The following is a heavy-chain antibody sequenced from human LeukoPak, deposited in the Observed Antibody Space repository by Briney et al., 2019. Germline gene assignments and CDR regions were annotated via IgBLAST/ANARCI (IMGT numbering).Heavy chain of an antibody. J-gene: IGHJ4*02. Sequence: SVKVSCKASGGTFSSYAISWVRQAPGQGLEWMGRIIPIFGTANYAQKFQGRVTITTDESTSTAYMELSSLRSEDTAVYYCARGELGHDYGDPTSHFDYWGQGTLVTVSS. CDR2: IIPIFGTA. CDR3: ARGELGHDYGDPTSHFDY. CDR1: GGTFSSYA. D-gene: IGHD4-17*01. V-gene: IGHV1-69*05.